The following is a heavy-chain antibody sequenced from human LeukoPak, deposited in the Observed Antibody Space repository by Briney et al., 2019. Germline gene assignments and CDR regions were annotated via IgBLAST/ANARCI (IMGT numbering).Heavy chain of an antibody. J-gene: IGHJ6*04. CDR2: ISSSGSTI. Sequence: PGGSLKLSCAASGFTFSSYWMTWVRQAPGKGLEWVSYISSSGSTIYYADSVKGRFTISRDNAKNSLYLQMNSLRAEDTAVYYCAELGITMIGGVWGKGTTVTISS. V-gene: IGHV3-48*03. CDR1: GFTFSSYW. D-gene: IGHD3-10*02. CDR3: AELGITMIGGV.